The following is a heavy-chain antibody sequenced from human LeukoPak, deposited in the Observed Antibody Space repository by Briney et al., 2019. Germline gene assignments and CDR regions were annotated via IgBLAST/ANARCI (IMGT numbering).Heavy chain of an antibody. Sequence: GGSLRLSCAASGFTFSSYGMHWVRQAPGKGLDWVAVISNDGSKKYYADSVKGRFTISRDNSKNTLYLQMNSLRAEDTAVYYCAKDGYSSSSGGCVYWGQGTLVTVSS. J-gene: IGHJ4*02. D-gene: IGHD6-6*01. CDR3: AKDGYSSSSGGCVY. CDR1: GFTFSSYG. CDR2: ISNDGSKK. V-gene: IGHV3-30*18.